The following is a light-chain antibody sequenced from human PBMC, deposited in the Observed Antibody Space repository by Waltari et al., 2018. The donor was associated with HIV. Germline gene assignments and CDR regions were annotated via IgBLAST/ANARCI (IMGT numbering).Light chain of an antibody. CDR3: HSYESGLGAL. CDR1: TSNIGADYD. CDR2: GNN. V-gene: IGLV1-40*01. J-gene: IGLJ3*02. Sequence: QSVMTQPPSASGAPGQQVTISCTGSTSNIGADYDVHCYQQLPGRAPKVLIYGNNKRPSGIPDRSAGSKSGTAATRAITGLQSDDEANYYCHSYESGLGALFGGGTKVTVL.